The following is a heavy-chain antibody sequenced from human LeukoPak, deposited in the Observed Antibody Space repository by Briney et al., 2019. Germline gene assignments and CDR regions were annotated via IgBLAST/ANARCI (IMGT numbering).Heavy chain of an antibody. V-gene: IGHV1-2*02. CDR1: GYTFTGYY. D-gene: IGHD6-19*01. CDR3: ARDSSSGWYDSDY. J-gene: IGHJ4*02. Sequence: ASVKVSCKASGYTFTGYYMHWVRQAPGQGLEWMGWINPSSGGTNYAQKFQGRVTMTRDTSISTAYMELSRLRSDDTAVYYCARDSSSGWYDSDYWGQGTLVTVSS. CDR2: INPSSGGT.